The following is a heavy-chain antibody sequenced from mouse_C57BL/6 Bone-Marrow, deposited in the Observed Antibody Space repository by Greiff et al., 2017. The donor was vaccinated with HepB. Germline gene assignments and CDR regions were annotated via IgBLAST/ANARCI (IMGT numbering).Heavy chain of an antibody. Sequence: EVKLMESEGGLVQPGSSMKLSCTASGFTFSDYYMAWVRQVPEKGLEWVANINYDGSSTYYLDSLKSRFIISRDNAKNILYLQMSSLKSEDTATYYCAGGLYGYWYFDVWGTGTTVTVSS. CDR2: INYDGSST. CDR1: GFTFSDYY. CDR3: AGGLYGYWYFDV. V-gene: IGHV5-16*01. J-gene: IGHJ1*03. D-gene: IGHD2-10*02.